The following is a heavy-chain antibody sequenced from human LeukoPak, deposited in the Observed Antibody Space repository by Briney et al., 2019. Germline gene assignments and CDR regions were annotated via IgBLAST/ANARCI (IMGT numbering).Heavy chain of an antibody. CDR1: GFTFSSYE. Sequence: GGSLRLSCTASGFTFSSYEMNWVRQAPGKGLEWVSYISSSGSTKYYADSVKGRFTISRDNAKNSLYLQMNSLRAEDTAVYYCAREMWGYYYDSSGYYRTNHDAFDIWGQGTTVTVSS. V-gene: IGHV3-48*03. CDR3: AREMWGYYYDSSGYYRTNHDAFDI. D-gene: IGHD3-22*01. CDR2: ISSSGSTK. J-gene: IGHJ3*02.